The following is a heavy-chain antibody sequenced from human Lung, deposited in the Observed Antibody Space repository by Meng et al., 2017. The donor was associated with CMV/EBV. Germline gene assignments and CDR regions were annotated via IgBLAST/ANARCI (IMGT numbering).Heavy chain of an antibody. CDR2: IYYSGTT. CDR1: GGSVSSTNSY. Sequence: ESLKISCTVSGGSVSSTNSYWGWLRQPPGKGLEWIGTIYYSGTTHYNPSLKSRVTISVDTSKNQFSLKLNSVTAADTAVYFCARDGYYDFWSGQYKPSNWFDPWGQGTLVTVSS. D-gene: IGHD3-3*01. J-gene: IGHJ5*02. CDR3: ARDGYYDFWSGQYKPSNWFDP. V-gene: IGHV4-39*07.